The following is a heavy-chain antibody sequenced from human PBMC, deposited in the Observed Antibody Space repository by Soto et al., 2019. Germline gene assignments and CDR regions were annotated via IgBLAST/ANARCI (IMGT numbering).Heavy chain of an antibody. Sequence: QITLKESGPTLVKPTQTLTLTCTFSAFSLSTGGVGVGWIRQPPGKALEWLALIYWNDDKRYSPSLKSRLTITKDTSKNQVVLTMTNMDPVDTATYYCAHRTYYYDSSGQDAFDIWGQGTMVTVSS. CDR2: IYWNDDK. D-gene: IGHD3-22*01. V-gene: IGHV2-5*01. CDR1: AFSLSTGGVG. J-gene: IGHJ3*02. CDR3: AHRTYYYDSSGQDAFDI.